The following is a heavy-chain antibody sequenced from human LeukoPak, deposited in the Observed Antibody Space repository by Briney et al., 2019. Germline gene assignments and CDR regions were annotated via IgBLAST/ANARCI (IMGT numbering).Heavy chain of an antibody. Sequence: GGSLRLSCVAPGFSFTISSMNWVRQAPGKGLEWVSSITTGGYVFYADSVRGRFTISRDNAGNSLFLQMNSLRAEDTAVYYCARGPNSNWSGLDFWGQGTLLTVSS. CDR2: ITTGGYV. D-gene: IGHD6-6*01. V-gene: IGHV3-21*01. J-gene: IGHJ4*02. CDR3: ARGPNSNWSGLDF. CDR1: GFSFTISS.